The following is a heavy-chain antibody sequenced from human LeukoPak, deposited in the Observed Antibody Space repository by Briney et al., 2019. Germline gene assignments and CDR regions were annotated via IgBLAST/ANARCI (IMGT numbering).Heavy chain of an antibody. CDR1: GYTFTSYY. Sequence: AASVTVSFTASGYTFTSYYMHWVRQAPGQGLEWMGIINPSGGSTSYAQKFQGRVTMTRDTSTSTVYMELSSLRSEDTAVYYCARDLYDFWSAPDYWGQGTLVTVSS. CDR3: ARDLYDFWSAPDY. D-gene: IGHD3-3*01. J-gene: IGHJ4*02. V-gene: IGHV1-46*01. CDR2: INPSGGST.